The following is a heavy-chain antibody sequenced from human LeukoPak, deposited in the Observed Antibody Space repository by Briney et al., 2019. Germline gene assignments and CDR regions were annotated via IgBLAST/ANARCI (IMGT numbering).Heavy chain of an antibody. Sequence: PGGSLRLSCAASGFTVSSNYMSWVRQAPGKGLEWVSAIYSGGSTYYADSVKGRFTISRDNSKNTLYLQMNSLRAEDTAVYYCARDKGTSYLSSFDYWGQGTLVTVSS. CDR1: GFTVSSNY. J-gene: IGHJ4*02. D-gene: IGHD6-6*01. V-gene: IGHV3-66*01. CDR2: IYSGGST. CDR3: ARDKGTSYLSSFDY.